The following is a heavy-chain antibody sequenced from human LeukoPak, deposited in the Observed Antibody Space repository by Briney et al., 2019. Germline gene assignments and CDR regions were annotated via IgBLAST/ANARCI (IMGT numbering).Heavy chain of an antibody. CDR2: IIPILGIA. D-gene: IGHD3-10*01. J-gene: IGHJ4*02. V-gene: IGHV1-69*04. CDR3: ARDYGSGSYYTAFDY. Sequence: GASVKVSCKASGYTFTSYGISWVRQAPGQGLEWMGRIIPILGIANYAQKFQGRVTITADKSTSTAYMELSSLRSEDTAVYYCARDYGSGSYYTAFDYWGQGTLVTVSS. CDR1: GYTFTSYG.